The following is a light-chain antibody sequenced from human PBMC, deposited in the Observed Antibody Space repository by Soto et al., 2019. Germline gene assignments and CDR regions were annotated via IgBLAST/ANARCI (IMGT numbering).Light chain of an antibody. V-gene: IGKV1-5*03. CDR1: QNINLW. CDR2: KAS. Sequence: DLQMTQSPSTLSASVGDRVTITCRASQNINLWLAWYQQKPGTAPKLLIYKASTLESGVPSRFSGNGSGTNFTLTISSLQPDDSATHYCQQYNGLPTWTFGQGTKVEMK. CDR3: QQYNGLPTWT. J-gene: IGKJ1*01.